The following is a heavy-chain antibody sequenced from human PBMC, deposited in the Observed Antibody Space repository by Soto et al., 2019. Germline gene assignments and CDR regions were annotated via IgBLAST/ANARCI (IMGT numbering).Heavy chain of an antibody. CDR1: GGSISSGGYS. CDR2: MYHSGST. V-gene: IGHV4-30-2*01. Sequence: SETLSLTCAVSGGSISSGGYSWSWIRQPPGKGLEWIGYMYHSGSTYYNPSLKSRVTISIDRSKNQFSLKLSSVTAADTAVYYCARTEIQGPIDYWGQGTLVTVSS. J-gene: IGHJ4*02. CDR3: ARTEIQGPIDY.